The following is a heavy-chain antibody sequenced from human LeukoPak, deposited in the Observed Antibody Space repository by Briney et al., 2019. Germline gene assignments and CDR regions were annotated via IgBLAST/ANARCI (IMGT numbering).Heavy chain of an antibody. CDR2: IIPIFGTA. J-gene: IGHJ4*02. Sequence: VKVSCKASGGTFSSYAISWVRQAPGQGLEWMGGIIPIFGTANYAQKFQGRVTITADESTSTAYMELSSLRSEDTAVYYCARGGGYYDSSGANYYFDYWGQGTLVTVSS. D-gene: IGHD3-22*01. CDR1: GGTFSSYA. CDR3: ARGGGYYDSSGANYYFDY. V-gene: IGHV1-69*01.